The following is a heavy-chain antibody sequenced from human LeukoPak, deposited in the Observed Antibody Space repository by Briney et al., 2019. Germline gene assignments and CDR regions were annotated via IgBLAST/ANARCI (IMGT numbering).Heavy chain of an antibody. V-gene: IGHV4-59*11. J-gene: IGHJ4*02. Sequence: PSETLSLTCTVSDDSINRRHWNWLRQSPGKGLEWIGYIYKSGFTNYNHSLKNRVTMSLDTSKNRVSLKLTSVTAADTAVYYCARSGATSGWSYFFDIWGQGTLVTVSS. CDR1: DDSINRRH. CDR3: ARSGATSGWSYFFDI. CDR2: IYKSGFT. D-gene: IGHD6-19*01.